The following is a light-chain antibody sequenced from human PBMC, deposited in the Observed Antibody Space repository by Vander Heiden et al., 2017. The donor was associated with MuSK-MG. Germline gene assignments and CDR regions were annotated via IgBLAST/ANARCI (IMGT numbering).Light chain of an antibody. Sequence: QSALTQPAAVSGSPGQSITLSCTGTRSDIGDYNYVSWYQQRPGMAPRLIIYDINSRPSGISGRFSGSKSGNTASLSISGLQADDEGDYFCASYSDAPTVVFGGGTRVTVL. CDR2: DIN. J-gene: IGLJ2*01. CDR1: RSDIGDYNY. CDR3: ASYSDAPTVV. V-gene: IGLV2-14*03.